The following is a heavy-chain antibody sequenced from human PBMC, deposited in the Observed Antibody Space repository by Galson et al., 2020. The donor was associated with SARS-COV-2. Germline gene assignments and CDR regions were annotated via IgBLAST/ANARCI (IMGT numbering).Heavy chain of an antibody. D-gene: IGHD3-22*01. CDR2: VYPSGTT. J-gene: IGHJ2*01. V-gene: IGHV4-38-2*02. CDR3: ARQGVNMIVLVTVPGWYFDL. CDR1: GSSVSTTNY. Sequence: SETLSLTCTVSGSSVSTTNYCGRVRQPPGRGREWIGSVYPSGTTYYNPSLKSRVSISVDTSKHQFSLRLASVTAADTALYYWARQGVNMIVLVTVPGWYFDLWGRGTLVTVSS.